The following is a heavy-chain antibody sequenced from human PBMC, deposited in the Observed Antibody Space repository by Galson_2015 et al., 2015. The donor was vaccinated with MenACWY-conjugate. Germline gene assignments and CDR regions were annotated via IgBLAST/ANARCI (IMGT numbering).Heavy chain of an antibody. CDR2: IYPGESGT. D-gene: IGHD6-13*01. CDR3: ARHNGFRAAAGTFPLDY. J-gene: IGHJ4*02. V-gene: IGHV5-51*01. CDR1: GSVFPHYW. Sequence: QSGEEVIKPGESLSISCTGSGSVFPHYWIGWGRQMPGKGLEWMGIIYPGESGTTYSPSFQGQVTISADKSISTAYLQWSSLKASDTAMYYCARHNGFRAAAGTFPLDYWGQGTLVTVSS.